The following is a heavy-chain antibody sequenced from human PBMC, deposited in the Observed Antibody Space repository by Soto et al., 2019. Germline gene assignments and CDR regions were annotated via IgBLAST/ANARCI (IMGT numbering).Heavy chain of an antibody. CDR1: GGAISGYY. V-gene: IGHV4-4*07. CDR3: ARGQRFSDWFDP. Sequence: PSDTLSLTCTVSGGAISGYYWTWIRQSDGEGLEWIGRIYSSGSTNYNPSLKSRVTISLDTSMNYFSLRLSSVTAADTAVYYCARGQRFSDWFDPWGQGTLVTVSS. D-gene: IGHD3-3*01. J-gene: IGHJ5*02. CDR2: IYSSGST.